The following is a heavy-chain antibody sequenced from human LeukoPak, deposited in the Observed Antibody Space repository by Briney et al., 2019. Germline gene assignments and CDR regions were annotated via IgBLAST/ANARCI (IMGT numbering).Heavy chain of an antibody. V-gene: IGHV4-34*01. J-gene: IGHJ4*02. CDR3: ARGPDYYDSSGPLDY. CDR2: INHSGST. D-gene: IGHD3-22*01. CDR1: GGSFSGYY. Sequence: PSETLSLTCAVYGGSFSGYYWSWIRQPPGKGLEWIGEINHSGSTNYNPSLKSRVTISVDTSKNQFSLKLSSVTAADTAVYYCARGPDYYDSSGPLDYWGQGALVTVSS.